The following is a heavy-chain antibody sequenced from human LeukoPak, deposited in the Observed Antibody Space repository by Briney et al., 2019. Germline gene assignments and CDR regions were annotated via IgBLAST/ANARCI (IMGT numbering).Heavy chain of an antibody. V-gene: IGHV3-30-3*01. J-gene: IGHJ4*02. CDR1: GFTFSIYA. D-gene: IGHD6-6*01. CDR2: ISSDGGNR. CDR3: DPHDSSSHF. Sequence: PGGSLRLSCAASGFTFSIYAMHWVRQAPGRGLEWAAFISSDGGNRYYADSVKGRFTISRDNSRNTLYLQMNSLRDEDTAVYYCDPHDSSSHFWGQGTLVTVSS.